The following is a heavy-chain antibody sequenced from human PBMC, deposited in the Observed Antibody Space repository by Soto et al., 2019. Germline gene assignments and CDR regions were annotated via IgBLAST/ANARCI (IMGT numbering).Heavy chain of an antibody. D-gene: IGHD3-10*01. CDR1: GFTFSSYW. CDR2: IKQDGSEK. V-gene: IGHV3-7*01. Sequence: GGSLRLSCAASGFTFSSYWMSWVRQAPGKGLEWVANIKQDGSEKYYVDSVKGRFTISRDNAKNSLYRQMNSLRAEDTAVYYCARDETYYGSGSYYNPHFYYYYMDVWGKGTTVTVSS. J-gene: IGHJ6*03. CDR3: ARDETYYGSGSYYNPHFYYYYMDV.